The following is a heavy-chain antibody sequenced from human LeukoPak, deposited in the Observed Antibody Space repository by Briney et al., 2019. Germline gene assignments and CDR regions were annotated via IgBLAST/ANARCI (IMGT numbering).Heavy chain of an antibody. CDR3: ARHVTPRVGARDWFDP. V-gene: IGHV1-2*06. D-gene: IGHD1-26*01. CDR2: INPNSGGT. Sequence: GASVKVSCKTSGYTFTGYYMHWVRQAPGQGHEWMGRINPNSGGTNYAQKFQGRVTMTRDTSISTAYMELSRLRSDDTAVYYCARHVTPRVGARDWFDPWGQGTLVTVSP. CDR1: GYTFTGYY. J-gene: IGHJ5*02.